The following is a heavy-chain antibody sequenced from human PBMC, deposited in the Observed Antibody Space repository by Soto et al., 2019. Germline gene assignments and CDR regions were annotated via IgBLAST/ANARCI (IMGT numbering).Heavy chain of an antibody. CDR1: GLTFSSYG. J-gene: IGHJ6*03. CDR3: ARVAQVGYRYYYYYMDV. Sequence: GGSLRISCAASGLTFSSYGMHWVRQAPGKGLEWVADITSDGSNIYYADSVKGRFTISRDNAKNSLYLQMNSLRAEDTAVYYCARVAQVGYRYYYYYMDVWGKGTTVTVSS. CDR2: ITSDGSNI. D-gene: IGHD2-8*02. V-gene: IGHV3-30*03.